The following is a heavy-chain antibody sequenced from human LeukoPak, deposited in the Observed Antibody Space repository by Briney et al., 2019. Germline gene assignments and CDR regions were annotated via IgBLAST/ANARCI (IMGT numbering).Heavy chain of an antibody. CDR3: AKEASYYGSGSYYKRGFDP. D-gene: IGHD3-10*01. V-gene: IGHV3-21*04. CDR2: ISSSSSYI. CDR1: GFTFSSYS. J-gene: IGHJ5*02. Sequence: GGSLRLSCAASGFTFSSYSMNWVRQAPGKGLEWVSSISSSSSYIYYADSVKGRFTISRDNSKNTLYLQMNSLRAEDTAVYYCAKEASYYGSGSYYKRGFDPWGQGTLVTVSS.